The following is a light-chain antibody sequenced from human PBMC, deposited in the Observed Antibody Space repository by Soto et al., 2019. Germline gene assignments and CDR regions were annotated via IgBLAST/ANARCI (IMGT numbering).Light chain of an antibody. CDR2: EVS. J-gene: IGLJ2*01. Sequence: QSVLTQSASVSGSPGQSITISCTGTSSDIGGYNYVSWYQQHPDKAPKLMIFEVSNRPSGVSNRFSGSNSGNTASPTISGLLPEDEADYYCSSYTTSSTVAFGGGTKLTVL. V-gene: IGLV2-14*01. CDR3: SSYTTSSTVA. CDR1: SSDIGGYNY.